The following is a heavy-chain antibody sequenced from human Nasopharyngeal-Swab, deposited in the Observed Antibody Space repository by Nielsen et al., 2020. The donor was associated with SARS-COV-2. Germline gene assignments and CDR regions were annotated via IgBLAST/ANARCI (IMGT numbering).Heavy chain of an antibody. J-gene: IGHJ6*02. CDR2: LDWDDDK. Sequence: SGPTLVKPTQTLTLTCTLSGFSLSTSGMCVSWIRQPPGKALEWLARLDWDDDKYYSTSLKTRLTISKDTSKNQVVLTLTNMDPVDTATYYCARSITDYYYYGMDVWGQGTTVTVSS. CDR3: ARSITDYYYYGMDV. CDR1: GFSLSTSGMC. D-gene: IGHD5-12*01. V-gene: IGHV2-70*11.